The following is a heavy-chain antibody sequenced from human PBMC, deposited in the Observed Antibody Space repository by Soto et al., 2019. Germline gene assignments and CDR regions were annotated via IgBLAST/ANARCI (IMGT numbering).Heavy chain of an antibody. Sequence: GESLKISCKGSGYSFTSHWIGWVRQMSGKGLEWMGTIYPDDSDTRYSPSFRGQVTISADKSISTAYLQWSSLKASDTAMYYCARHMEAAAGQFYYYYGMDVWGQGTTVTVSS. V-gene: IGHV5-51*01. CDR3: ARHMEAAAGQFYYYYGMDV. D-gene: IGHD6-13*01. CDR2: IYPDDSDT. J-gene: IGHJ6*02. CDR1: GYSFTSHW.